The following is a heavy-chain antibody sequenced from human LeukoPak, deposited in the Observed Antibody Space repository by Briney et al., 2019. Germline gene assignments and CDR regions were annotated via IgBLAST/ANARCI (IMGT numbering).Heavy chain of an antibody. CDR1: GGSISSNTYY. D-gene: IGHD2-8*02. CDR2: MYYSGST. CDR3: ARGNGDYVVS. J-gene: IGHJ5*02. Sequence: PSETLSLTCSVSGGSISSNTYYWGWIRQPPGKGLEWIGSMYYSGSTYYNPSLKSPVTISVDTSKNQFSLKLTSVTAADTAIYYCARGNGDYVVSWGQGTLVTVSS. V-gene: IGHV4-39*07.